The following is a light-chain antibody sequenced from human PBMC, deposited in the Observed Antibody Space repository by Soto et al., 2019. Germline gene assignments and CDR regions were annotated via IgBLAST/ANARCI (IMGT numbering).Light chain of an antibody. Sequence: DIQMTQSPSSLSASVGDRVAITCRASQTISSYLNWYQQKPGKAPKXXIYVASSLQGGVPSRFSGSGSGTDFTLTIGSLKTDDFATYDGQQRYSTPITFGQGTRLEIK. J-gene: IGKJ5*01. CDR3: QQRYSTPIT. CDR2: VAS. CDR1: QTISSY. V-gene: IGKV1-39*01.